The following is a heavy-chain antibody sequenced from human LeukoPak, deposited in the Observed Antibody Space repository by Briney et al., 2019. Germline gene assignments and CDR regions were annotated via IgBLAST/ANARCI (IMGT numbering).Heavy chain of an antibody. J-gene: IGHJ4*02. CDR3: VGEVGPRQMNY. D-gene: IGHD1-26*01. V-gene: IGHV3-30-3*01. CDR2: IAYDASNE. Sequence: GRSLRLSCVASGFTSSSHAMHWVRQAPGKGLEWVAVIAYDASNEYYADSVKGRFTISRDNSKNTLYLQMNSLRTEDTAMYYCVGEVGPRQMNYWGQGTLVTVSS. CDR1: GFTSSSHA.